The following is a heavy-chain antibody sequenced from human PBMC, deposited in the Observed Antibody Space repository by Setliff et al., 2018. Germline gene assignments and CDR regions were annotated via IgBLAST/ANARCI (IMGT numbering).Heavy chain of an antibody. CDR1: GYSISSGYY. CDR3: ARLLAGTGGFFYYGVDV. CDR2: IHHSGKT. V-gene: IGHV4-38-2*01. D-gene: IGHD6-19*01. Sequence: SSETLSLTCAVSGYSISSGYYWGWIRQPPGKGLEWIGSIHHSGKTYYNPSLKSRVTLSVDTSKNQFSLKLSSVTAADTAVYYCARLLAGTGGFFYYGVDVWGQGTKVTVSS. J-gene: IGHJ6*02.